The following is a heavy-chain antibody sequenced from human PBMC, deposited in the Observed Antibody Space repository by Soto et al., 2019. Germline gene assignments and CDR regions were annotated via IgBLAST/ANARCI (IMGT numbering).Heavy chain of an antibody. Sequence: EVQLVESGGGLVKPGGSLRLSCAASGFTFSGYSMNWVRQAPGKGLEWVSSISGSSTYIYYADSVKGRFTISRDNAQNSLHLQMNSLRDEDTALYYCAKDNGVPGEIHHWGQGTLVTVSS. CDR1: GFTFSGYS. J-gene: IGHJ5*02. CDR3: AKDNGVPGEIHH. D-gene: IGHD2-8*01. CDR2: ISGSSTYI. V-gene: IGHV3-21*02.